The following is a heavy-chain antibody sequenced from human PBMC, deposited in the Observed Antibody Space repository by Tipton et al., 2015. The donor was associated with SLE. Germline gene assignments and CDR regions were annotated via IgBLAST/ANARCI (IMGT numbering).Heavy chain of an antibody. V-gene: IGHV4-39*07. J-gene: IGHJ6*03. Sequence: TLSLTCTVSGGSISSSSYYWGWIRQPPGKGLEWIGSIYYSGSTSYNPSLKSRVTISVDTAKNQFSLKLSSVTAADTAVYYCARASDYYDVDVWGKGSTVTVSS. CDR1: GGSISSSSYY. CDR2: IYYSGST. CDR3: ARASDYYDVDV.